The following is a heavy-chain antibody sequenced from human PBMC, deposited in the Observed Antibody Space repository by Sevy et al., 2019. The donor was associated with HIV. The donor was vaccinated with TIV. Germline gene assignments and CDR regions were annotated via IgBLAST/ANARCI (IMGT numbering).Heavy chain of an antibody. CDR2: ISWNSGSI. D-gene: IGHD6-13*01. Sequence: GGSLRLSCAASGFTFDDYAMHWVRQAPGKGLEWVSGISWNSGSIGYADSVKGRFTISRDNAKNSLYLQMNSLRAEDTALYYCAKGEGRAAGNDWFDPWGQGTLVTVSS. V-gene: IGHV3-9*01. CDR3: AKGEGRAAGNDWFDP. CDR1: GFTFDDYA. J-gene: IGHJ5*02.